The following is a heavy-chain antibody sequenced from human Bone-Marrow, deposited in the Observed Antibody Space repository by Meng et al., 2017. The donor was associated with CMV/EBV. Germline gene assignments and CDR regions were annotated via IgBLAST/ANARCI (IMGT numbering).Heavy chain of an antibody. V-gene: IGHV3-15*01. Sequence: WIRQPPGKGLEWVGRIKSKTDGGTTDYAAPVKGRFTISRDDSKNTLYPQMNSLKTEDTAVYYCTTVVRYYYYGMDVWGQGTTVTVSS. J-gene: IGHJ6*02. CDR3: TTVVRYYYYGMDV. CDR2: IKSKTDGGTT. D-gene: IGHD6-6*01.